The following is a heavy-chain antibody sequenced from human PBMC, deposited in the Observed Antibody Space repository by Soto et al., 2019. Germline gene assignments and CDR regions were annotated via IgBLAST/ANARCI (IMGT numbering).Heavy chain of an antibody. Sequence: QVQLVQSGAEVKKPGASVKVSCKVSGYTLTELSMHWVRQAPGKGLEWMGGFDPEDGETIYAQKVQGRVTMTEDTXTDTAYMELSSLRSEDTAVYYCATDPKGDPDAFDIWGQGTMVTVSS. CDR3: ATDPKGDPDAFDI. J-gene: IGHJ3*02. CDR2: FDPEDGET. CDR1: GYTLTELS. D-gene: IGHD2-21*02. V-gene: IGHV1-24*01.